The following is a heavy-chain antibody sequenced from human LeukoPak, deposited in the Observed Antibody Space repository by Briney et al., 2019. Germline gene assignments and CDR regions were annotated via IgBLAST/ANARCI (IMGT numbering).Heavy chain of an antibody. Sequence: ASVKVSCKASGYTFTSYGISWVRQAPGQGLEWMGWISAYNGKTNYAQKLQGRVTMTTDTSTSTACMELRSLRSDDTAVYYCARGSSQQWPTNWFDPWGQGTLVTVSS. D-gene: IGHD6-19*01. CDR1: GYTFTSYG. CDR2: ISAYNGKT. J-gene: IGHJ5*02. V-gene: IGHV1-18*01. CDR3: ARGSSQQWPTNWFDP.